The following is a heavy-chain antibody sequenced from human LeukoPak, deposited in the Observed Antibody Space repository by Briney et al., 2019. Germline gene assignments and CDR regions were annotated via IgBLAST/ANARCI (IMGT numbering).Heavy chain of an antibody. Sequence: GGSLRLSCAASGFTFDDYAMHWVRQAPGKDLEWVSGISWNSGSIGYADSVKGRFTISRDNAKNSLYLQMNSLRAEDMALYYCAKANKYSNYAPFDYWGQGTLVTVSS. D-gene: IGHD4-11*01. CDR1: GFTFDDYA. CDR2: ISWNSGSI. J-gene: IGHJ4*02. V-gene: IGHV3-9*03. CDR3: AKANKYSNYAPFDY.